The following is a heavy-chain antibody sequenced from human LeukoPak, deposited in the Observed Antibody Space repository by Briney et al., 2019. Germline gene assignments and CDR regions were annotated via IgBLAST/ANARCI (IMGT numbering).Heavy chain of an antibody. D-gene: IGHD2-2*01. J-gene: IGHJ5*02. V-gene: IGHV4-34*01. CDR2: INHSGST. Sequence: SETLSLTCAVYGGSFSGYYWSWIRQPPGKGLEWIGEINHSGSTNYNPSLKSRVTISVHTSKNQFSLKLSSVTAADTAVYYCARGGPYCSSTSCNYNWFDPWGQGTLVTVSS. CDR3: ARGGPYCSSTSCNYNWFDP. CDR1: GGSFSGYY.